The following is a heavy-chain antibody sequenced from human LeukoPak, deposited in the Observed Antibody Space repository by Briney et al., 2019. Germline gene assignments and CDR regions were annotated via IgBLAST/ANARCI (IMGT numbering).Heavy chain of an antibody. CDR2: IYYSGST. CDR3: ARGGSSGFNKWLDY. J-gene: IGHJ4*02. CDR1: GGSISSYY. V-gene: IGHV4-59*01. Sequence: SETLSLTCTVFGGSISSYYWSWIRQPPGKGLEGFRYIYYSGSTNYNPSLKSRVTISVDTSKNQFSLKLSSVTAADTAVYYCARGGSSGFNKWLDYWGRGTLVTVSS. D-gene: IGHD6-19*01.